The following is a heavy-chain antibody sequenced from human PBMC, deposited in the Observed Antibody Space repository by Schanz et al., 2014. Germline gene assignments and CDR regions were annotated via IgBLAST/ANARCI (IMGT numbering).Heavy chain of an antibody. J-gene: IGHJ2*01. CDR2: ISYSGST. V-gene: IGHV4-31*03. CDR3: ARDTTWRLDL. D-gene: IGHD1-1*01. Sequence: QVQLQESGPGLVKPSQTLSLTCTVSGGSVSSGGDYWSWIRQHPGKGLEWIGFISYSGSTYYNPSLKSRVTISVDTSKNQFSLTLTSRTAADTAVYYCARDTTWRLDLWGRGTLVTVSS. CDR1: GGSVSSGGDY.